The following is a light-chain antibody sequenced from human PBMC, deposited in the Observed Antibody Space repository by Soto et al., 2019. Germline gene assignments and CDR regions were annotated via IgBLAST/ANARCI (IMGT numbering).Light chain of an antibody. J-gene: IGLJ2*01. Sequence: QSVLTQPPTVSGAPGQRVTISCTGSSSNIGAGYDVHWYQQLPGTAPKLLIYGNSNRPSGVPDRFSGSKSGTSASLAITGLQAEDEADYYCQYYDSRLSGSVFGGGTKVTVL. V-gene: IGLV1-40*01. CDR2: GNS. CDR1: SSNIGAGYD. CDR3: QYYDSRLSGSV.